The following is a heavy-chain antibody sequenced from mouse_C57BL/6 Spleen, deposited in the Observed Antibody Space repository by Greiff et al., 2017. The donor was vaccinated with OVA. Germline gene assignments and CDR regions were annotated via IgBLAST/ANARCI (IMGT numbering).Heavy chain of an antibody. J-gene: IGHJ4*01. Sequence: VQLPQSGAELVRPGASVKLSCTASGFNITDYYMHWVKQRPEQGLEWIGRIDPEDGDTEYAPKFQGKATMTADTSSNTAYLQLSSLTSEDTAVYYCTPNYYGSSYVYAMDYWGQGTSVTVSS. CDR1: GFNITDYY. CDR2: IDPEDGDT. V-gene: IGHV14-1*01. D-gene: IGHD1-1*01. CDR3: TPNYYGSSYVYAMDY.